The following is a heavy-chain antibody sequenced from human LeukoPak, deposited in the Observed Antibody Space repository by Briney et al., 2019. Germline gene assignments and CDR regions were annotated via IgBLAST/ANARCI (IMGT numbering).Heavy chain of an antibody. V-gene: IGHV1-3*01. Sequence: ASVKVSCKASGYTFTSYAMHWVRQAPGQRLEWMGWINAGNGNTKYSQKFQGRVTITRDTSASTAYMELSSLRSEDTAVYYCARGPIQLKYYYGMDVWGQGTTITVSS. J-gene: IGHJ6*02. D-gene: IGHD5-18*01. CDR2: INAGNGNT. CDR1: GYTFTSYA. CDR3: ARGPIQLKYYYGMDV.